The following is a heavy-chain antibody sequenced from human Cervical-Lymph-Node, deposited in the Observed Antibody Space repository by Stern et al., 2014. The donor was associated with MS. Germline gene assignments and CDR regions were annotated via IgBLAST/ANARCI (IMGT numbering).Heavy chain of an antibody. CDR3: THARRDGYNLAFDF. CDR2: IYWDDDK. CDR1: GFSLSSSGVG. J-gene: IGHJ3*01. Sequence: QVTLRESGPTQVRPTQTLTLTCDFSGFSLSSSGVGVGRIRQPPGKALEWLALIYWDDDKRYRPSLRSRRTITKDTSKNQVVLTMTNMDPVDTATYFCTHARRDGYNLAFDFWGQGTMVTVSS. D-gene: IGHD5-24*01. V-gene: IGHV2-5*02.